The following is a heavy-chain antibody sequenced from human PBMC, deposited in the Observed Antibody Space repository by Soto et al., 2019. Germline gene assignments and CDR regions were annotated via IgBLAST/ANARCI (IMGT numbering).Heavy chain of an antibody. Sequence: QVQLQESGPGLVKPSQTLYLTCTVSGGSINSGAYYWSWIRQHPGKGLEWIGYIYYSGSTYYNPSLKSRVTISVDTSKNQFSLKLSSVTAADTAVYYCARDLIDGYFDCWGQGTLVTVSS. V-gene: IGHV4-31*03. CDR1: GGSINSGAYY. J-gene: IGHJ4*02. CDR3: ARDLIDGYFDC. CDR2: IYYSGST.